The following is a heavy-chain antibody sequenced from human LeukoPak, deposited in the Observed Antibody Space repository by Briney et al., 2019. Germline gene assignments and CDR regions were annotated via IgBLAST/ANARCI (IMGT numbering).Heavy chain of an antibody. CDR3: ARYAYCSSTSCYTVFDY. D-gene: IGHD2-2*02. V-gene: IGHV4-39*01. CDR1: GGSISSSSYY. Sequence: NPSETPSLTCTVSGGSISSSSYYWGWIRQPPGKGLEWIGSIYYSGSTYYNPSLKSRVTISVDTSKNQFSLKLSSVTAADTAVYYCARYAYCSSTSCYTVFDYWGQGTLVTVSS. CDR2: IYYSGST. J-gene: IGHJ4*02.